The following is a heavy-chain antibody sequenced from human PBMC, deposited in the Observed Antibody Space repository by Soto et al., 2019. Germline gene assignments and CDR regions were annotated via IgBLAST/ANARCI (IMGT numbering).Heavy chain of an antibody. J-gene: IGHJ4*02. CDR2: INHSGST. D-gene: IGHD1-7*01. Sequence: PSERLALTCAVYGGSFSGYYWSWIRQPPGKGLEWIGEINHSGSTYYNPSLKSRVTISVDRSKNQFSLKLSSVTAADTAVYYCARDRNYYFDYWGQGTLVTVSS. CDR1: GGSFSGYY. CDR3: ARDRNYYFDY. V-gene: IGHV4-34*01.